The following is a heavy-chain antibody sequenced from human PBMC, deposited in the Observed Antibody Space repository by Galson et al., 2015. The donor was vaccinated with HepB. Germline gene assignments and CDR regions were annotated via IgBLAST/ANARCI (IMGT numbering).Heavy chain of an antibody. J-gene: IGHJ4*02. CDR1: GFTFSSYS. V-gene: IGHV3-21*01. CDR3: ARDGYYYDSSGYYSPDFDY. CDR2: ISSSSSYI. D-gene: IGHD3-22*01. Sequence: SLRLSCAASGFTFSSYSMNWVRQAPGKGLEWVSSISSSSSYIYYADSVKGRFTISRDNAKNSLHLQMNSLRAEDTAVYYCARDGYYYDSSGYYSPDFDYWGQGTLVTVSS.